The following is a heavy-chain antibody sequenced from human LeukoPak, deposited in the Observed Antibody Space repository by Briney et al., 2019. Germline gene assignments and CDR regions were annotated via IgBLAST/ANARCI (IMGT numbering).Heavy chain of an antibody. V-gene: IGHV3-7*01. CDR1: GFTFSSYW. CDR3: TRLRYSDY. Sequence: GGSLRLSCAASGFTFSSYWMTWVRQAPGKGLEWVANIKEDGSEKNYVDSVKGRFTISRDNAKNSLYLQMNNLRADDTAVYYCTRLRYSDYWGRGTLVTVSS. CDR2: IKEDGSEK. D-gene: IGHD3-9*01. J-gene: IGHJ4*02.